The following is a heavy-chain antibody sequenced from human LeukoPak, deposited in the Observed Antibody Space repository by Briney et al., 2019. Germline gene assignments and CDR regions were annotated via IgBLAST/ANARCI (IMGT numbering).Heavy chain of an antibody. CDR2: ISYDGSNK. D-gene: IGHD3-10*02. J-gene: IGHJ6*04. CDR1: GFIFSSYS. Sequence: PPGGSLRLSCAASGFIFSSYSMHWVRQAPGKGLEWVAIISYDGSNKYYADSVQGRFTISRDNAKNSLYLQMNSLRAEDTAVYYCAELGITMIGGVWGKGTTVTISS. V-gene: IGHV3-30*04. CDR3: AELGITMIGGV.